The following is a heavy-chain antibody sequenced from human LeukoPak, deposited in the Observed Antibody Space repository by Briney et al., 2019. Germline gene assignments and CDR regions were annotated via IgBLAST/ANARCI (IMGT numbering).Heavy chain of an antibody. D-gene: IGHD3-3*01. CDR3: ARYDFWSGYSGGNWFDP. CDR2: INPNSGGT. Sequence: ASVKVSCKASGYTFTSYGISWVRQAPGQGLEWMGWINPNSGGTNYAQKFQGRVTMTRDTSISTAYMELSRLRSDDTAVYYCARYDFWSGYSGGNWFDPWGQGTLVTVSS. J-gene: IGHJ5*02. CDR1: GYTFTSYG. V-gene: IGHV1-2*02.